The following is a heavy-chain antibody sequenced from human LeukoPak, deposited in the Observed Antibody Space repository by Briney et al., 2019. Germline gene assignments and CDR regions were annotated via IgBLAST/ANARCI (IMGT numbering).Heavy chain of an antibody. D-gene: IGHD5-18*01. CDR2: ISGSGGST. J-gene: IGHJ3*02. CDR3: AKVRIQLWLFGAFDI. V-gene: IGHV3-23*01. CDR1: GFTFSSYA. Sequence: GGSLSLSCAASGFTFSSYATSWVRQAPGKGLEWVSAISGSGGSTYYADPVKGRFTISRDNSKSTLYLQMNSLRAEDTAVYYCAKVRIQLWLFGAFDIWGQGTMVTVSS.